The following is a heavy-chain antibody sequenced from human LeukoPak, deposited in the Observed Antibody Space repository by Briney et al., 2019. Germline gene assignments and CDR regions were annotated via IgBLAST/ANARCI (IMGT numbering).Heavy chain of an antibody. Sequence: GESLKISCKGSGYSFLDYWIGWVRQMPGKGPELMGLIFPHDSDIKYSPSFQGQVTISVDKSISSAYVQWGSLKASDTAMYYCARFVIRGCISNTKCYTSFFYYGMDVWGQGTTVTVSS. V-gene: IGHV5-51*01. CDR2: IFPHDSDI. J-gene: IGHJ6*02. CDR1: GYSFLDYW. D-gene: IGHD2-2*02. CDR3: ARFVIRGCISNTKCYTSFFYYGMDV.